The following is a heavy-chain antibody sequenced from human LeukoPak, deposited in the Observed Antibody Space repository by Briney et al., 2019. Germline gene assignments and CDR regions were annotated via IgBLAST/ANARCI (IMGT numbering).Heavy chain of an antibody. Sequence: SETLSLTCTVSGGSISSYYWSWIRQPPVKGLEWIGYIYYSGSTNYNPSLKSRVTISVDTSKNQFSLKLSSVTAADTAVYYCAWGDGNNYRYWGQGTLVTVSS. V-gene: IGHV4-59*01. J-gene: IGHJ4*02. CDR3: AWGDGNNYRY. CDR2: IYYSGST. CDR1: GGSISSYY. D-gene: IGHD5-24*01.